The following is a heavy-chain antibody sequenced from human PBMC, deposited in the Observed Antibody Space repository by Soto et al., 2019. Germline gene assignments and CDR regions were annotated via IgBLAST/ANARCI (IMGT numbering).Heavy chain of an antibody. CDR3: GREGQATYYYYGMDV. V-gene: IGHV1-18*01. CDR1: GYTFTNYG. CDR2: ISGYNGNT. Sequence: QVQVVQSGDEVKKPGASVKVSCKASGYTFTNYGFSWVRQAPGQGLEWMGWISGYNGNTKYAEKFQGRVTMTTDTSTRTGHMELRSLRSDDTAVYYCGREGQATYYYYGMDVWGQGTAVTVSS. J-gene: IGHJ6*02.